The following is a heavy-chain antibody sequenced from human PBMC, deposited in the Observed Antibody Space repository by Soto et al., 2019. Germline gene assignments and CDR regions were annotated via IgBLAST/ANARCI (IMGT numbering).Heavy chain of an antibody. CDR3: AKGKSSVYAAFDM. Sequence: PGGSLRLSCAASGFTFSTSAMSWVRQAPGMGLEWVSGISGSGASTYYADSVKGRFTISRDNVKNTLSLQMNSLRAEDTALYYCAKGKSSVYAAFDMWGQGTMVTVSS. J-gene: IGHJ3*02. D-gene: IGHD3-22*01. CDR2: ISGSGAST. CDR1: GFTFSTSA. V-gene: IGHV3-23*01.